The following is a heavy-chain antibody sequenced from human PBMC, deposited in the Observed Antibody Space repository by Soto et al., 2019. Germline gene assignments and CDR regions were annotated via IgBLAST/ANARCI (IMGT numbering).Heavy chain of an antibody. CDR3: ARGSLYSNYGENFDY. D-gene: IGHD4-4*01. Sequence: WSLRLSCAASGFTFSSYAMHWVRQAPGKGLEWVAVISYDGSNKYYADSVKGRFTISRDNSKNTLYLQMNSLRAEDTAVYYCARGSLYSNYGENFDYWGQGTLVTVSS. CDR2: ISYDGSNK. V-gene: IGHV3-30-3*01. CDR1: GFTFSSYA. J-gene: IGHJ4*02.